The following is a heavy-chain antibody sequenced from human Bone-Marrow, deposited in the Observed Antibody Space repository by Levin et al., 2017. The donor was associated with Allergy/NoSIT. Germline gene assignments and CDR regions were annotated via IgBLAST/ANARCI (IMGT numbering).Heavy chain of an antibody. Sequence: GGSLRLSCAASGFTFSGSAMHWVRQASGKGLEWVGRIRSKANSYATAYAASVKGRFTISRDDSKNTAYLQMNSLKTEDTAVYYCTRLGVARDFWSGAGYWGQGTLVTVSS. CDR2: IRSKANSYAT. CDR1: GFTFSGSA. D-gene: IGHD3-3*01. CDR3: TRLGVARDFWSGAGY. V-gene: IGHV3-73*01. J-gene: IGHJ4*02.